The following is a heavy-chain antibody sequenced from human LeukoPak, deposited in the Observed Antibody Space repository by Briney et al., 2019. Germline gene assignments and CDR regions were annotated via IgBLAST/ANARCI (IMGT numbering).Heavy chain of an antibody. Sequence: GESLQISCKGSGYTFSTYWIGWVRQMPGKGLEWMGIIYPGDSDTRYSPSFQGQVTISADKSISTAYLQWSSLKASDTAMYYCARRHYGSGSSYYYYYYMDVWGKGTTVTVSS. V-gene: IGHV5-51*01. D-gene: IGHD3-10*01. CDR3: ARRHYGSGSSYYYYYYMDV. CDR1: GYTFSTYW. J-gene: IGHJ6*03. CDR2: IYPGDSDT.